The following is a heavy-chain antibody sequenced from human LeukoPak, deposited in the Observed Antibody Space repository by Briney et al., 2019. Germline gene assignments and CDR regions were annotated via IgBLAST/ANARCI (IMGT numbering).Heavy chain of an antibody. Sequence: GGSVKVSCKASGYTFTSYGISWVRQAPGQGLEWMGWISAYNGNTNYAQKLQGRVTMTTDTSTSTAYMELRSLRSDDTAVYYCARDSLGVATHDDDYWGQGTLVTVSS. CDR1: GYTFTSYG. V-gene: IGHV1-18*04. CDR2: ISAYNGNT. CDR3: ARDSLGVATHDDDY. D-gene: IGHD5-12*01. J-gene: IGHJ4*02.